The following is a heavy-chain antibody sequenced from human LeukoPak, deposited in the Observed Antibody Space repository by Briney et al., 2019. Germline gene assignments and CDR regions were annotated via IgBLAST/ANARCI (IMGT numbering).Heavy chain of an antibody. D-gene: IGHD4-17*01. CDR2: IKQDGSEK. J-gene: IGHJ4*02. CDR3: ARQYGPRHFDY. Sequence: GGSLRLSCAASGFTFSSYWMSWVRQAPGKGLEWVANIKQDGSEKYYVDSVKGRFTISRDNAKNSLCLQMNSLRAEDTAVYYCARQYGPRHFDYWGQGTLVTVSS. V-gene: IGHV3-7*01. CDR1: GFTFSSYW.